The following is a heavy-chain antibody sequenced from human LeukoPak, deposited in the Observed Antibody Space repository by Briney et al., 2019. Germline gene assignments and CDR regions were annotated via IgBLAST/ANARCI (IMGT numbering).Heavy chain of an antibody. CDR1: AFTFSNYW. CDR2: IKQDGSEK. V-gene: IGHV3-7*01. CDR3: ARSSSYIDY. J-gene: IGHJ4*02. D-gene: IGHD3-22*01. Sequence: PGGSLRLSCAASAFTFSNYWMSWVRQAPGKGLEWVANIKQDGSEKYYVDSVKGRFTISRDNAKNSLDLQVNSLRAEDTAVYYCARSSSYIDYWVQGTLVTVSS.